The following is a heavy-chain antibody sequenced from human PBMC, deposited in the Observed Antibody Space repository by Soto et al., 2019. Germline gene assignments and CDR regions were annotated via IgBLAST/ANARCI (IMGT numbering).Heavy chain of an antibody. D-gene: IGHD3-9*01. CDR3: ARGHYDILTTTYYYYYGMDV. CDR2: IIPIFGTA. Sequence: SVKVSCKASGYTFTSYAISWVRQAPGQGLEWMGGIIPIFGTANYAQKFQGRVTITADESTSTAYMELSSLRSEDTAVYYCARGHYDILTTTYYYYYGMDVWGQGTTVTVSS. J-gene: IGHJ6*02. V-gene: IGHV1-69*13. CDR1: GYTFTSYA.